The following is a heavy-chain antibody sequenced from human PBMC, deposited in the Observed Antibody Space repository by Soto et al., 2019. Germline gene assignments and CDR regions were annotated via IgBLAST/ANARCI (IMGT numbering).Heavy chain of an antibody. CDR3: AGESSRGCHDY. CDR2: ISAYNGNT. Sequence: QVQLVQSGAEVKKPGASVKVSCKASGYTFTSYGISWVRQAPGQGLEWMGWISAYNGNTNYAQKLKLRVSMTADTSTSPASMELRRLRSDDTAVYYWAGESSRGCHDYWGQGTLVTVSS. D-gene: IGHD6-25*01. J-gene: IGHJ4*02. CDR1: GYTFTSYG. V-gene: IGHV1-18*01.